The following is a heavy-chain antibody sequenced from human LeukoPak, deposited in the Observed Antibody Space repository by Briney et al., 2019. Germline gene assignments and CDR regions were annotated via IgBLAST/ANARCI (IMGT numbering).Heavy chain of an antibody. CDR1: GYTFTGYY. J-gene: IGHJ4*02. Sequence: GASVKASCKASGYTFTGYYMHWVRQAPGQGLEWMGWINPNSGGTNFAQRFQGRVTMTRDTSISTAYMELSRLRSDDTAVYYCARGMMATAGGRSGDYWGQGTLVTVSS. D-gene: IGHD5-24*01. V-gene: IGHV1-2*02. CDR2: INPNSGGT. CDR3: ARGMMATAGGRSGDY.